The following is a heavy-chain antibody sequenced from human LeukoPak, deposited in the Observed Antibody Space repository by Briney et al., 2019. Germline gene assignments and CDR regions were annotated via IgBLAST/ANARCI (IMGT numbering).Heavy chain of an antibody. J-gene: IGHJ3*02. CDR2: FDPEDGET. CDR3: ARASPLRATRLDFDI. V-gene: IGHV1-24*01. CDR1: GYTLTELS. D-gene: IGHD1-26*01. Sequence: ASVKVSCKVSGYTLTELSMHWVRQAPGKGLEWMGGFDPEDGETIYAQKFQGRVTMTEDTSTDTAYMELSSLRSEDTAGYYCARASPLRATRLDFDIWGQGTMVTVSS.